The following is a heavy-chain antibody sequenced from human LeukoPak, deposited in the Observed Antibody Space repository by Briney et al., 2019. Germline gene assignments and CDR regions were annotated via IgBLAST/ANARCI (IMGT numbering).Heavy chain of an antibody. V-gene: IGHV3-21*01. J-gene: IGHJ4*02. Sequence: WGSLRLTSTTSGFTFITCNRNWVRQAPGQGLEWVSSITSRTYIYYADSLKGRFTISRDNAKNSLYLQMNSLRAEDTAVYYCARASMVRGMPASFDYWGQGTLVTVSS. CDR1: GFTFITCN. CDR3: ARASMVRGMPASFDY. CDR2: ITSRTYI. D-gene: IGHD3-10*01.